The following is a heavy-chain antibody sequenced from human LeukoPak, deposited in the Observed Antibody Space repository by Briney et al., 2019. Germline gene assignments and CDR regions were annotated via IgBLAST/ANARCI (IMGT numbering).Heavy chain of an antibody. CDR2: ISSSSSYI. V-gene: IGHV3-21*01. J-gene: IGHJ4*02. D-gene: IGHD5-18*01. CDR3: ARSGDTAMVTGHFDY. CDR1: GFTFSSYS. Sequence: GSLRLSCAASGFTFSSYSMNWVRQAPGKGLEWVSSISSSSSYIYYADSVKGRFTISRDNAKNSLYLQMNSLRAEDTAVYYCARSGDTAMVTGHFDYWGQGTLVTVSS.